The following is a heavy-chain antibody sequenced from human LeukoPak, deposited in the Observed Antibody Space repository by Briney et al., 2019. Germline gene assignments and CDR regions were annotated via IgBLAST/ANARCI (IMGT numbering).Heavy chain of an antibody. CDR1: GFTFSGFW. Sequence: GGSLRLSCAVSGFTFSGFWMSWSRQAPGKGLEWVASINSDGSEGYYADVVKGRFTISRDNAKNSLYLQMNSLRAEDTAVYYCARVIAFHGWCLDVWGQGTTVTVSS. CDR3: ARVIAFHGWCLDV. J-gene: IGHJ6*02. CDR2: INSDGSEG. V-gene: IGHV3-7*01. D-gene: IGHD2-8*01.